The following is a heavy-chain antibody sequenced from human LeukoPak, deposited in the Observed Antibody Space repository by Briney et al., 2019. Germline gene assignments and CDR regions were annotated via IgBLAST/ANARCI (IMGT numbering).Heavy chain of an antibody. CDR2: IYTSGST. V-gene: IGHV4-4*07. CDR1: GGSISSYY. J-gene: IGHJ6*03. CDR3: ARDVGYCSSTSYYKYYYYYMDV. Sequence: KPSETLSLTCTVSGGSISSYYWSWIRQPAGKGLEWIGRIYTSGSTNYNPSLKSRVTMSVDTSKNQFSLKLSSVTAADTAVYYCARDVGYCSSTSYYKYYYYYMDVWGKGTTVTVSS. D-gene: IGHD2-2*02.